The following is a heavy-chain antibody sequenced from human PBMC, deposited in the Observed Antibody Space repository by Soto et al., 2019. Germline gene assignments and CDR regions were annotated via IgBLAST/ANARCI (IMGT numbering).Heavy chain of an antibody. Sequence: QVQLVQSGAEVKRPGSSVKVSCKASGGTFSSYPISWVRQAPGQGLEWMGGTNGNLGTGNYAQKFRGRLTITADKSTTTTYIELSSLTSEDTAVYYCARRDSHGFFRYFDNWGQGTLVTVSS. CDR2: TNGNLGTG. CDR1: GGTFSSYP. CDR3: ARRDSHGFFRYFDN. V-gene: IGHV1-69*06. D-gene: IGHD3-10*01. J-gene: IGHJ4*02.